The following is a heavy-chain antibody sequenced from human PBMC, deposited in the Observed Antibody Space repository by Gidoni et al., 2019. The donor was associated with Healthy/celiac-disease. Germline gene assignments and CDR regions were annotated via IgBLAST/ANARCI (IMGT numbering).Heavy chain of an antibody. J-gene: IGHJ6*02. CDR3: TREIGITIPRDV. Sequence: EVQLVESGGGLVQPGRSLRLSCTASGFTFGDYAMSWVRQAPGKGLEWVGFIRSKAYGGTTEYAASVKGRFTISRDDSKSIAYLQMNSLKTEDTAVYYCTREIGITIPRDVWGQGTTVTVSS. CDR1: GFTFGDYA. D-gene: IGHD3-3*01. CDR2: IRSKAYGGTT. V-gene: IGHV3-49*04.